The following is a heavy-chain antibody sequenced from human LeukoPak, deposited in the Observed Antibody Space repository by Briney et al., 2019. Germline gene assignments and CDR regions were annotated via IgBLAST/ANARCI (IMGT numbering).Heavy chain of an antibody. Sequence: SETLSLTCTVSGGSISITNYYWGWIRQPPGKGLEWIGNIYYDGSTYYNPSLRSRVTTSVDTSKNQFSLKLYFVTAADTAVYYCARDLGKWPHVTIDIWGQGTLVTVSS. J-gene: IGHJ3*02. V-gene: IGHV4-39*07. CDR3: ARDLGKWPHVTIDI. CDR1: GGSISITNYY. CDR2: IYYDGST. D-gene: IGHD5-24*01.